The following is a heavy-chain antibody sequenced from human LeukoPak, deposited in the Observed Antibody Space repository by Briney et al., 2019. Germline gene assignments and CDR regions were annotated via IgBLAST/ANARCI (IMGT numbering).Heavy chain of an antibody. CDR1: GYTFTSYG. V-gene: IGHV1-18*01. D-gene: IGHD3-10*01. CDR3: ARSTMVRGGNWFDP. J-gene: IGHJ5*02. CDR2: ISAYNGNT. Sequence: ASVKVSCTASGYTFTSYGISWERQAPGQGLEWMGWISAYNGNTNYAQKLQGRVTMTTDTSTSTAYMELRSLRSDDTAVYYCARSTMVRGGNWFDPWGQGTLVTVSS.